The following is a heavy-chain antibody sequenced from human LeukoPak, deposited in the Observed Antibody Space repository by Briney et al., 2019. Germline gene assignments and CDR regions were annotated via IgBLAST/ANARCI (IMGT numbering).Heavy chain of an antibody. D-gene: IGHD3-3*01. V-gene: IGHV1-69*13. Sequence: SVKVSCKASGGTFSSYAISWVRQVPGQGLEWMGGIIPIFGTANYAQKFQGRVTITADESKSTAYMELSSLRSEDTAVYYCARAQTNTIFGVVIVYSFDYWGQGTLVTVSS. J-gene: IGHJ4*02. CDR2: IIPIFGTA. CDR3: ARAQTNTIFGVVIVYSFDY. CDR1: GGTFSSYA.